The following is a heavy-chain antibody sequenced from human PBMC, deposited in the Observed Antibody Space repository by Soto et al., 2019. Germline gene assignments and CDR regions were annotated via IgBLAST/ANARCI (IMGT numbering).Heavy chain of an antibody. Sequence: RASVKVSCKASGFTFTSSAVQWVRQARGQRLEWIGWIVVGSGNTNYAQKFQERVTITRDMSTSTAYMELSSLRSEDTAVYYCAADRPDWNDFQDWLDPWGQGTLVTVSS. CDR3: AADRPDWNDFQDWLDP. D-gene: IGHD1-1*01. V-gene: IGHV1-58*01. J-gene: IGHJ5*02. CDR2: IVVGSGNT. CDR1: GFTFTSSA.